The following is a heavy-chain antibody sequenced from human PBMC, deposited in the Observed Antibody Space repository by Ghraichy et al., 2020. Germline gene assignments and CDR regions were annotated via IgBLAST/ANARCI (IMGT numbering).Heavy chain of an antibody. CDR1: GFTFSHYG. CDR3: ARGGVGTDY. V-gene: IGHV3-21*01. CDR2: IDSSGNYK. D-gene: IGHD2-8*02. Sequence: GGYLRLSCAVSGFTFSHYGMNWVRQAPGKGLEWVSFIDSSGNYKNYADSVKGRFTISRDNAKNSLYLQMNSLRTEDTAIYYCARGGVGTDYWGQGTLVTVSS. J-gene: IGHJ4*02.